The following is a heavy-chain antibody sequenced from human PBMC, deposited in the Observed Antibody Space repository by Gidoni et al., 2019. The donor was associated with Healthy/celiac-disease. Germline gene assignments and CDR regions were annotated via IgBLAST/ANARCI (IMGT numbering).Heavy chain of an antibody. Sequence: EVQLVESGGGLVQPGGSLRLSCAASGFTVSSNYMSWVRQAPGKGLGWVSVIYSGGSTYYADSVKGRFTISRDNSKNTLYLQMNSLRAEDTAVYYCARDGNYYDSSGYSPLWGQGTLVTVSS. J-gene: IGHJ4*02. CDR2: IYSGGST. CDR1: GFTVSSNY. V-gene: IGHV3-66*01. D-gene: IGHD3-22*01. CDR3: ARDGNYYDSSGYSPL.